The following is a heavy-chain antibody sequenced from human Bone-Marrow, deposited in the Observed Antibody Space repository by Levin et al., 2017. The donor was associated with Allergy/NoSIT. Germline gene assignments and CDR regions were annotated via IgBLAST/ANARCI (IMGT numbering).Heavy chain of an antibody. V-gene: IGHV3-23*01. Sequence: GESLKISCAASGFSFSSYAMTWVRQAPGKGLDWVSSISASGRNTYYTDSVQGRATISRDNSKNTLYLQMNSLSAEDTAIYYCAKKGPQDDFWSGYFDYWGQGILVTVSS. CDR2: ISASGRNT. CDR1: GFSFSSYA. J-gene: IGHJ4*02. D-gene: IGHD3-3*01. CDR3: AKKGPQDDFWSGYFDY.